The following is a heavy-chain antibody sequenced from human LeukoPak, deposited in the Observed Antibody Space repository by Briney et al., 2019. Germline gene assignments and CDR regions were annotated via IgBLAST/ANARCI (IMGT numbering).Heavy chain of an antibody. CDR2: IFYSGHT. Sequence: SETLSLTCTVSGGSINSYYWTWIRQPPGKGLECIGYIFYSGHTNYNPSLKSRVIMSVDTSKNQFSLKLSSVTAADTAVYYCARGGGITGTTARLAAYYYYYMDVWGKGTTVTVSS. V-gene: IGHV4-59*01. CDR3: ARGGGITGTTARLAAYYYYYMDV. D-gene: IGHD1-7*01. J-gene: IGHJ6*03. CDR1: GGSINSYY.